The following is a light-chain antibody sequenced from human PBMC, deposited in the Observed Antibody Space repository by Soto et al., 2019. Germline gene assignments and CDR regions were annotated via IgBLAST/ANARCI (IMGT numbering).Light chain of an antibody. Sequence: QAGLTRRPSGSGTHGKRVTISCSGSSSNIGGNIVNWYQQLPGTAPKLLIFGNDQRPSWVPDRFSGSKSGTSASLAISGLQSEDEANYYCAAWEDRLNGVGFGGGTEVTVL. V-gene: IGLV1-44*01. CDR1: SSNIGGNI. CDR2: GND. CDR3: AAWEDRLNGVG. J-gene: IGLJ2*01.